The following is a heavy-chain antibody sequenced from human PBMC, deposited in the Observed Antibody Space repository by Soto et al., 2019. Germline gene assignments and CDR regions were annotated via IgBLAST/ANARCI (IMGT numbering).Heavy chain of an antibody. V-gene: IGHV5-51*01. CDR1: GYSFTSYW. D-gene: IGHD5-18*01. CDR2: IYPGDSDT. J-gene: IGHJ5*02. CDR3: YSSPTPSAWFDP. Sequence: AGESLKISCKGSGYSFTSYWVGWVRQMPGKGLEWMGIIYPGDSDTRYSPSFQGQVTISADKSISTAYLQWSSLKASDTAMYYCYSSPTPSAWFDPWGQGTLVTVSS.